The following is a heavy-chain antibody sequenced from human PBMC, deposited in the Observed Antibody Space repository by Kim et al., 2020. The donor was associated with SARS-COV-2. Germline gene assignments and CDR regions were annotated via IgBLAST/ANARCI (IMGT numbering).Heavy chain of an antibody. Sequence: SGVSCKGRFNISRNTAKATQYLQMYSLRAERTAVYYCARGVAAAGKLIDYWGQGTLVTVSS. J-gene: IGHJ4*02. V-gene: IGHV3-74*01. D-gene: IGHD6-13*01. CDR3: ARGVAAAGKLIDY.